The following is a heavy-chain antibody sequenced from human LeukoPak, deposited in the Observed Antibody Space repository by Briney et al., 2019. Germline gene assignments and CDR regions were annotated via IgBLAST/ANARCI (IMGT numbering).Heavy chain of an antibody. Sequence: PGGSLRLSCAASGFTFSSNYMSWVRQAPGKGLEWVSVIYSGGSTYYADSVKGRFTVSRDNSKNTLYLQMNSLRAEDTAVYYCARDYYDSSGAYYFDYWGQGTLVTVSS. CDR3: ARDYYDSSGAYYFDY. D-gene: IGHD3-22*01. CDR2: IYSGGST. J-gene: IGHJ4*02. CDR1: GFTFSSNY. V-gene: IGHV3-53*01.